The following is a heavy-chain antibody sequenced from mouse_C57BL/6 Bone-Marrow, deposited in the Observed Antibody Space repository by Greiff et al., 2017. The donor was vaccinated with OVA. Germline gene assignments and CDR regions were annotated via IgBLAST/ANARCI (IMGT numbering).Heavy chain of an antibody. CDR1: GYTFTSYW. CDR2: IDPSDSET. J-gene: IGHJ4*01. CDR3: ARWGHSNDEDAMDY. D-gene: IGHD2-12*01. V-gene: IGHV1-52*01. Sequence: QVQLQQPGAELVRPGSSVKLSCKASGYTFTSYWMHWVKQRPIQGLEWIGNIDPSDSETHYNQKFKDKATLTVDKSSSTAYMQLSSRTSEDSAVYYCARWGHSNDEDAMDYWGQGTSVTVSS.